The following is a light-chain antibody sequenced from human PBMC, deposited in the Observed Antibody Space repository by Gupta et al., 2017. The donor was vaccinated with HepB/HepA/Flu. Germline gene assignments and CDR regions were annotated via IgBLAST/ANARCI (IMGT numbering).Light chain of an antibody. CDR2: AAS. Sequence: DIQMTQSPSSLSASIGDRVTITCRASQSINNYLNWYQQKPGKAPKLLIYAASSLHSGVPSRFSGSGSGTDFTLTISRLQPEDFAAYYCQQTDSTTWTSGQGTKVEIK. CDR3: QQTDSTTWT. V-gene: IGKV1-39*01. CDR1: QSINNY. J-gene: IGKJ1*01.